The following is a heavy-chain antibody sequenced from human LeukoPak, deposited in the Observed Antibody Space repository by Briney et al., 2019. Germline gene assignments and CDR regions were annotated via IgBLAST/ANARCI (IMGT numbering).Heavy chain of an antibody. CDR1: GLTFSLYA. J-gene: IGHJ4*02. CDR2: IYSGGST. CDR3: ASEHRLQREYFDY. Sequence: GGSLRLSCAASGLTFSLYAMNWVRQAPGKGLEWVSVIYSGGSTYYADSVKGRFTISRDNSKNTLYLQMNSLRAEDTAVYYCASEHRLQREYFDYWGQGTLVTVSS. V-gene: IGHV3-53*01. D-gene: IGHD4-11*01.